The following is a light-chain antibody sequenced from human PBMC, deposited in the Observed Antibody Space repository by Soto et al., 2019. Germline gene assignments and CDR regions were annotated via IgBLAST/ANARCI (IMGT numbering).Light chain of an antibody. Sequence: IVLTQSPLSLSVTLGQPASISCRSSQSLVYSDGNTYLNWFHQRPGQSPSRPIHKVSNRDSGVPDRVSGSGSGTDFTLSISRVEADDVGVFYCMQCISFTFGQGTRVEIK. CDR3: MQCISFT. CDR2: KVS. V-gene: IGKV2-30*01. CDR1: QSLVYSDGNTY. J-gene: IGKJ1*01.